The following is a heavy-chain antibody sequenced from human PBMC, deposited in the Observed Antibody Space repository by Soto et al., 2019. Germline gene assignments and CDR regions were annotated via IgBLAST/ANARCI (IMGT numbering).Heavy chain of an antibody. V-gene: IGHV1-69*08. Sequence: QVQLVQSGAEVKKPGSSVKVSCKASGGTFSSYTISWVRQAPGQGLEWMGRIIPILGIANYAQKFQGRVTITADKSTSTAYMELSSLRSEDTSVYYCARDWTYYYSSGSYGSGWFDPWGQGTLVTVSS. D-gene: IGHD3-10*01. CDR3: ARDWTYYYSSGSYGSGWFDP. J-gene: IGHJ5*02. CDR1: GGTFSSYT. CDR2: IIPILGIA.